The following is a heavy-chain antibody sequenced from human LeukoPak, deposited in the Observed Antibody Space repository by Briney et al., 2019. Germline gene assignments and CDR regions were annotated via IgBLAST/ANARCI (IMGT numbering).Heavy chain of an antibody. Sequence: GGSLRLSCAASGFTFSSYEMNWVRQAPGKGLEWVSYISSSGSTIYYADSVKGRFTISRDNAKNTVYLQMNSLRAEDTAVYYCTRFLFYYDSSGYYDYFDYWGQGTLVTVSS. CDR2: ISSSGSTI. J-gene: IGHJ4*02. CDR3: TRFLFYYDSSGYYDYFDY. D-gene: IGHD3-22*01. V-gene: IGHV3-48*03. CDR1: GFTFSSYE.